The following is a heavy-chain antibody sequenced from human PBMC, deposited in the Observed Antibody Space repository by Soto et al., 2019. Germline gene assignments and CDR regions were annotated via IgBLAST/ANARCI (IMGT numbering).Heavy chain of an antibody. J-gene: IGHJ4*02. CDR3: ARDLRGFCRSANCYGDFDY. Sequence: QGQLVQSGAEVKKSGATVKVSCKASGFVFSSYSINWVRQAPGQGLEWMGWISSFNGSKYAQKFQDRVTLTTDTPTSTAYLELRGLKSDDTAVYYCARDLRGFCRSANCYGDFDYWGQGTLISVSS. D-gene: IGHD2-2*01. CDR1: GFVFSSYS. CDR2: ISSFNGS. V-gene: IGHV1-18*01.